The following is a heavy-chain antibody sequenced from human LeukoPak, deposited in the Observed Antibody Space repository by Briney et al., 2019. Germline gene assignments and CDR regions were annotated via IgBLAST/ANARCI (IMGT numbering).Heavy chain of an antibody. Sequence: ASVTVSCTASGYTFTSYGISWVRQAPGQGLEWMGWISAYNGNTSYAQKLQGRVTMTTDTSTSTAYMELRSLRSDDTAVYYCARELGMMWFDPWGQGTLVTVSS. CDR1: GYTFTSYG. CDR2: ISAYNGNT. V-gene: IGHV1-18*01. CDR3: ARELGMMWFDP. D-gene: IGHD7-27*01. J-gene: IGHJ5*02.